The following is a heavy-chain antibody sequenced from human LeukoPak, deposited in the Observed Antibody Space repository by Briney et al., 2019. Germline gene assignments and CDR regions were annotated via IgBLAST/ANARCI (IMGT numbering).Heavy chain of an antibody. Sequence: ASVKVSCKVSGYTLTGLSVHWVRQAPGQGLEWMGWINTNTGNPAYAQGFTGRFVFSLDTSVSTAYLQISSLKAEDTAVYYCAREALEMATIITHWGQGTLVTVSS. CDR1: GYTLTGLS. CDR3: AREALEMATIITH. CDR2: INTNTGNP. D-gene: IGHD5-24*01. V-gene: IGHV7-4-1*02. J-gene: IGHJ4*02.